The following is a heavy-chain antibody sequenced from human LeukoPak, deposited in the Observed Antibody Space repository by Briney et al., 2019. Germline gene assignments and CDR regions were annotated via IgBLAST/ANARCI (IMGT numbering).Heavy chain of an antibody. V-gene: IGHV4-38-2*01. CDR2: IYHSGST. J-gene: IGHJ4*02. D-gene: IGHD3-10*01. CDR3: ARHLNGYDSGSPPRYLDY. Sequence: SETLSLTCAVSTYSISSGYYWGWIRQPPGKGLEWIGSIYHSGSTYYNPSLKSRLTMSVDTSKNQFSLKLSSVTAADTAVYHCARHLNGYDSGSPPRYLDYWGQGTLVTVSS. CDR1: TYSISSGYY.